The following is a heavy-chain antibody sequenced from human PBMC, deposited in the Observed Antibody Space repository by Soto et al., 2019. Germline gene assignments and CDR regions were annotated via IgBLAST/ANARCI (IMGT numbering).Heavy chain of an antibody. D-gene: IGHD4-17*01. CDR3: AKVQLSFPSPSYGDYVDY. J-gene: IGHJ4*02. CDR1: GFSFSTYI. CDR2: IYGNSRTI. V-gene: IGHV3-48*01. Sequence: PGGSLRLSCAASGFSFSTYIMNWVRQAPGRGLEWVSSIYGNSRTIYYAESVRGRFTISRDNVKNSLSLQMNSLRAEDTAVYYCAKVQLSFPSPSYGDYVDYWGQGTLVTVSS.